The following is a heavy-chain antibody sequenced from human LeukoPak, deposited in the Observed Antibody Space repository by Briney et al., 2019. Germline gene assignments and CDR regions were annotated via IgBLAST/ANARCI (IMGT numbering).Heavy chain of an antibody. Sequence: GGSLRLSCAASGFTFSSYWMHWVRQAPGKGLVWVSRINGDGSSTGYADSVKGRFTISRDNAKNTLYLQMNSLRAEDTAVYYCARVPVVLVSRGDYYYYYGMDVWGKGTTVTVSS. J-gene: IGHJ6*04. CDR1: GFTFSSYW. D-gene: IGHD2/OR15-2a*01. V-gene: IGHV3-74*01. CDR3: ARVPVVLVSRGDYYYYYGMDV. CDR2: INGDGSST.